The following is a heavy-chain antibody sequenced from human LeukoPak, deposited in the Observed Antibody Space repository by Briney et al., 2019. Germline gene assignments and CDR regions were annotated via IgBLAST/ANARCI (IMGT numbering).Heavy chain of an antibody. CDR1: GGSISSYY. CDR2: IYYSGST. Sequence: SETLSLTCTVSGGSISSYYWSWIRQHPGKGLEWIGYIYYSGSTYYNPSLKSRVTISVDTSKNQFSLKLSSVTAADTAVYYCAREYYYDSSGYYDYYYGMDVWGQGTTVTVSS. J-gene: IGHJ6*02. CDR3: AREYYYDSSGYYDYYYGMDV. D-gene: IGHD3-22*01. V-gene: IGHV4-59*06.